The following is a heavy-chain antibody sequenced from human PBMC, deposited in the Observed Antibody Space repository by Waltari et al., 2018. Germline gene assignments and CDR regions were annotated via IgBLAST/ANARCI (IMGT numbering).Heavy chain of an antibody. Sequence: EVQLLESGGGLVQPGGSLRVSWSGSGFPFRTYAMSWVRQAPGKGLEWVAVISGSGGSTYYADSVKGRFTISRDNSKNTLYLQMNSLRAEDTAIYYCAKDGWDYYYYMDVWGKGTTVTVSS. CDR1: GFPFRTYA. CDR2: ISGSGGST. CDR3: AKDGWDYYYYMDV. V-gene: IGHV3-23*01. J-gene: IGHJ6*03. D-gene: IGHD1-26*01.